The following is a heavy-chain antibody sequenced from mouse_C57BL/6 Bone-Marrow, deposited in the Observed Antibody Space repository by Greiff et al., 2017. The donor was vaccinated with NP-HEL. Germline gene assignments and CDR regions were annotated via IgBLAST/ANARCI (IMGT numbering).Heavy chain of an antibody. Sequence: EVKLVESGGDLVKPGGSLKLSCAASGFTFSSYGMSWVRQTPDKRLEWVANISSGGSYTYYPDSVKGRFTISRDNTKNTLYLQMSSLKSEDTAMYYCARQAGSSQYYFDYWGQGTTLTVSS. CDR1: GFTFSSYG. CDR2: ISSGGSYT. CDR3: ARQAGSSQYYFDY. D-gene: IGHD1-1*01. J-gene: IGHJ2*01. V-gene: IGHV5-6*01.